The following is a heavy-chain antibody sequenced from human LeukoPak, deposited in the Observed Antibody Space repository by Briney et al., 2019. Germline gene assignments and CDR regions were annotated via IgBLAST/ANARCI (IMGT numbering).Heavy chain of an antibody. J-gene: IGHJ3*02. V-gene: IGHV4-61*08. CDR3: ARYSGSYRDAFDI. CDR1: GGSISSGGYY. CDR2: IYYSGST. D-gene: IGHD1-26*01. Sequence: SETLSLTCTVSGGSISSGGYYWSWIRQPPGKGLKWIGYIYYSGSTNYNPSLKSRVTISVDTSKNQFSLKLSSVTAADTAVYYCARYSGSYRDAFDIWGQGTMVTVSS.